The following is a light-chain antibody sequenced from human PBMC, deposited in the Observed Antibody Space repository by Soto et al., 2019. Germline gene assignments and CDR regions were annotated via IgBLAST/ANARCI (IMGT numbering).Light chain of an antibody. CDR3: QQYDNLPT. V-gene: IGKV1-33*01. J-gene: IGKJ4*01. CDR2: DAS. CDR1: QDISNY. Sequence: DIQMTQSPSSLSASVGDIFTITCQASQDISNYLNWYQQKPGKAPKLLTYDASNLETGVPSRFSGSGSGTDFTFTISSLQPEDIATYYCQQYDNLPTFGGGTKVDIK.